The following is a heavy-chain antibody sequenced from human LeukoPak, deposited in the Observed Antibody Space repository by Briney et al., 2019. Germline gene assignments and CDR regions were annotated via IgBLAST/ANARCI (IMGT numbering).Heavy chain of an antibody. CDR1: GFTFSSYS. V-gene: IGHV3-21*01. D-gene: IGHD2-21*02. Sequence: GGSLRLSCAASGFTFSSYSMNWVRQAPGKGLEWVSSVSSSSRYIYYADSVKGRFTISRDNAKNSLYLQMNSLRAEDTAVYYCVLGAYCGGDCYSGAFDMWGQGTMVTVSS. J-gene: IGHJ3*02. CDR3: VLGAYCGGDCYSGAFDM. CDR2: VSSSSRYI.